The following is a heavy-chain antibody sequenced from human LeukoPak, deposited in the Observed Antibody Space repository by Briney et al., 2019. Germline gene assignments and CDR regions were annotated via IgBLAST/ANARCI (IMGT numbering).Heavy chain of an antibody. Sequence: GGSLRLSCAASGFTFSSYAMSWVRQAPGKGLEWVSAISGSGGSTYYADSVKGRFTISRDNSKNMLYLQMNSLRAEDTAVYYCAKDIAVAGLFDYWGQGTLVTVSS. D-gene: IGHD6-19*01. J-gene: IGHJ4*02. CDR3: AKDIAVAGLFDY. CDR1: GFTFSSYA. V-gene: IGHV3-23*01. CDR2: ISGSGGST.